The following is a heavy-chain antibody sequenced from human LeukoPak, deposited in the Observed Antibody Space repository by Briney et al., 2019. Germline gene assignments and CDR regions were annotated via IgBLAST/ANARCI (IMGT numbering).Heavy chain of an antibody. V-gene: IGHV4-4*07. Sequence: SETLSLTCTVSGGSISSYYWSWIRQPAGKGLEWIGRIYTSGSTNYNPSLKSRVTMSVDTSKNQFSLKLSSVTAADTAVYYCARLSYGFWSGYQYYYGMDVWGQGTTVTVSS. J-gene: IGHJ6*02. CDR3: ARLSYGFWSGYQYYYGMDV. CDR1: GGSISSYY. D-gene: IGHD3-3*01. CDR2: IYTSGST.